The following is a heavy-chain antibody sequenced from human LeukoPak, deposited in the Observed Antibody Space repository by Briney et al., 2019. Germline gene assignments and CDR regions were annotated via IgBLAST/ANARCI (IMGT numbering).Heavy chain of an antibody. CDR3: ARVVSDIVVVPAAIPVIDY. V-gene: IGHV1-2*02. D-gene: IGHD2-2*01. CDR2: INPNSGGT. J-gene: IGHJ4*02. CDR1: GYTFTGYY. Sequence: GASVKVSCKASGYTFTGYYMHWVRQAPGQGLEWVGWINPNSGGTNYAQKFQGRVTMTRDTSISTAYMELSRLRSDDTAVYYCARVVSDIVVVPAAIPVIDYWGQGTLVTVSS.